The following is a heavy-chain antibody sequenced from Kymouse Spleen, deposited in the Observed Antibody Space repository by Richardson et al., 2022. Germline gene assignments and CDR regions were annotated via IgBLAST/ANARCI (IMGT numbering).Heavy chain of an antibody. V-gene: IGHV1-18*01. CDR2: ISAYNGNT. CDR1: GYTFTSYG. J-gene: IGHJ6*02. Sequence: QVQLVQSGAEVKKPGASVKVSCKASGYTFTSYGISWVRQAPGQGLEWMGWISAYNGNTNYAQKLQGRVTMTTDTSTSTAYMELRSLRSDDTAVYYCAVTIFGVVIYDYYYYGMDVWGQGTTVTVSS. D-gene: IGHD3-3*01. CDR3: AVTIFGVVIYDYYYYGMDV.